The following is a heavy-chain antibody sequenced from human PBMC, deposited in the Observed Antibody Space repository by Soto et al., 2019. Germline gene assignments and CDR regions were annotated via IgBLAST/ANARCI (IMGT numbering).Heavy chain of an antibody. CDR3: AKPQTSRASHPLGY. J-gene: IGHJ4*02. CDR2: ISYDGSNK. CDR1: GFTFSSYG. D-gene: IGHD2-2*01. V-gene: IGHV3-30*18. Sequence: QVQLVESGGGVVQPGRSLRLSCAASGFTFSSYGMHWVRQAPGKGLEWVAVISYDGSNKYYADSVKGRFTISRDNSKNTLYLQMNSLRAEHTAVYYCAKPQTSRASHPLGYWGQGTLVTVSS.